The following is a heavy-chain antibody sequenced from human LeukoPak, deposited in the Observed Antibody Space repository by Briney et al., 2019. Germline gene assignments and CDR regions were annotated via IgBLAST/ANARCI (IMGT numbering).Heavy chain of an antibody. D-gene: IGHD3-9*01. V-gene: IGHV1-2*02. J-gene: IGHJ4*02. Sequence: GASVKVSCKASGGTFSSYAISWVRQAPGQGLEWMGWINPNSGGTNYAQKFQGRVTMTRDTSISTAYMELSRLRSDDTAVYYCARAGGRGTRYFDWSLGYWGQGTLVTVSS. CDR2: INPNSGGT. CDR3: ARAGGRGTRYFDWSLGY. CDR1: GGTFSSYA.